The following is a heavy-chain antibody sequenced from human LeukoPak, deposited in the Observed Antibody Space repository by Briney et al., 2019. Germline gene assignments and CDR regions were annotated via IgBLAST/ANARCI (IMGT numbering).Heavy chain of an antibody. V-gene: IGHV1-69*13. CDR1: GGTFSSYA. CDR2: LIPIFGTA. Sequence: ASVKVSCKAFGGTFSSYAISWVRQAPGQGLEWMGGLIPIFGTANYAQKFQGRVTITADESTSTAYMELSSLRSEDTAVYYCASQWLPRLDYFDYWGQGTLVTVSS. CDR3: ASQWLPRLDYFDY. J-gene: IGHJ4*02. D-gene: IGHD3-22*01.